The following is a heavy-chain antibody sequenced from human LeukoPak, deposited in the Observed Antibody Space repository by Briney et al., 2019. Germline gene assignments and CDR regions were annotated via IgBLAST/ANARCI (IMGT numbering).Heavy chain of an antibody. Sequence: GGSLRLSCAASGFTFSSYGMHWVRQAPGKGLEWVAVISYDGGNKYYADSVKGRFTISRDNSKNTLVLQMNSLRAEDTAVYYCAKEFQGIQLWYYFDYWGQGTPVTVSS. J-gene: IGHJ4*02. CDR2: ISYDGGNK. CDR1: GFTFSSYG. D-gene: IGHD5-18*01. CDR3: AKEFQGIQLWYYFDY. V-gene: IGHV3-30*18.